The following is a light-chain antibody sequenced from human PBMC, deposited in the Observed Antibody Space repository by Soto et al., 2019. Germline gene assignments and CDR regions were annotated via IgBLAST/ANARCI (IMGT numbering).Light chain of an antibody. V-gene: IGLV2-14*01. CDR1: SSDVGGYNY. CDR3: SSYTGTSTYV. Sequence: QSVLTQPASVSGSPGQSITISCTGTSSDVGGYNYVSWYQQYPGKAPKLMIYHVSNRPSGVSNRFSGSKSGNSASLTISGLQPEDEADYYCSSYTGTSTYVFGTGPKVTVL. J-gene: IGLJ1*01. CDR2: HVS.